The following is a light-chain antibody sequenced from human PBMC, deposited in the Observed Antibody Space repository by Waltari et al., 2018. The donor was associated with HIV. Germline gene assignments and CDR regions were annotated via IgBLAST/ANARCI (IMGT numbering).Light chain of an antibody. CDR2: KAT. CDR1: QNVGTW. Sequence: DIHMSQSPPTLTASVGDRVNITCRASQNVGTWLAWYQQKPGEAPKLLIHKATDVEDGVPSRFSGSASGTEFTLTIDSLHPDDFATFYCHQDSNYLGSFGQGTKLELK. CDR3: HQDSNYLGS. V-gene: IGKV1-5*03. J-gene: IGKJ1*01.